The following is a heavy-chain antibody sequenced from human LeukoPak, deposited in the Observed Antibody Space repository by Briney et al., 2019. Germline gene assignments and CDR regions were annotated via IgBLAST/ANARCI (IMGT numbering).Heavy chain of an antibody. J-gene: IGHJ4*02. CDR1: GYNFNTYW. V-gene: IGHV5-51*01. Sequence: GESLRISCKGSGYNFNTYWVAWVRQMPGKGLEWMGIIHPAESDIQYSPSFQGQVTISADKSISTAYLQWSSLKASDTAIYYCARSPRGYFDYWGQGTLVTVSS. CDR3: ARSPRGYFDY. CDR2: IHPAESDI. D-gene: IGHD3-10*01.